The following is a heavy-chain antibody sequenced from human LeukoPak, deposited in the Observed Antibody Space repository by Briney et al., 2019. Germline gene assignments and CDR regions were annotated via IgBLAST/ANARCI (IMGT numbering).Heavy chain of an antibody. CDR1: GGTFSSYA. CDR3: ARGKTGVVVPAAMPWGMDV. D-gene: IGHD2-2*01. J-gene: IGHJ6*02. CDR2: ISAYNGNT. Sequence: GSSVKVSCKASGGTFSSYAISWVRQAPGQGLEWMGWISAYNGNTNYAQKLQGRVTMTTDTSTSTAYMELSSLRSEDTAVYYCARGKTGVVVPAAMPWGMDVWGQGTTVTVSS. V-gene: IGHV1-18*01.